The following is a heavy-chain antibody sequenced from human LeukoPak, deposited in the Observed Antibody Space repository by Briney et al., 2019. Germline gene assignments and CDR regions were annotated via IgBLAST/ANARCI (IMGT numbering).Heavy chain of an antibody. Sequence: KPSETLSLTCTVSGGSISSYYWSWIRQPAGKGLEWIGRIYTSGSTRYNPSLRSRLTMSIHTSKSQFSLTLTSVTAADTAVYYCAVAGTTGETLDYWGQGALVTVSS. D-gene: IGHD1-7*01. V-gene: IGHV4-4*07. CDR3: AVAGTTGETLDY. CDR2: IYTSGST. J-gene: IGHJ4*01. CDR1: GGSISSYY.